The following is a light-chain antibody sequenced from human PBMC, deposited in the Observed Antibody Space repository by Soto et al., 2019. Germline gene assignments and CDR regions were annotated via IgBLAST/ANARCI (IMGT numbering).Light chain of an antibody. Sequence: EIVLTQSPGTLSLSPGERATLSCRASQSFSSTYLAWYQQKPGQAPRLLIYGASTTVTAIPDRFSGSGSGTDFTLTVSRVYPEDFAVYYCHQYDSSPPWKFGNGTKVEIK. V-gene: IGKV3-20*01. CDR3: HQYDSSPPWK. J-gene: IGKJ1*01. CDR2: GAS. CDR1: QSFSSTY.